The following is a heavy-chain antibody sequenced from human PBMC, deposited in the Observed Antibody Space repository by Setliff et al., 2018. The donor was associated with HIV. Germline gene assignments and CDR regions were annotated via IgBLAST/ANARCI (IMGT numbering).Heavy chain of an antibody. D-gene: IGHD4-17*01. V-gene: IGHV4-61*01. J-gene: IGHJ4*02. Sequence: TSETLSLTCSVSGGSVGSGSYYWSWIRQSPGKGLEWLGYIYYSGSTTYNPSLRSRVTISIDTSKNQSSLNLRSVTAADTAVYYCARDPPGYGDSNDYWGQGTLVTVSS. CDR1: GGSVGSGSYY. CDR2: IYYSGST. CDR3: ARDPPGYGDSNDY.